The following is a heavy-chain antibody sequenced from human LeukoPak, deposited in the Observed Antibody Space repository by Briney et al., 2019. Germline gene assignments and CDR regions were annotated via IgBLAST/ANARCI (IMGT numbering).Heavy chain of an antibody. CDR1: GGSISSSSYY. V-gene: IGHV4-61*01. CDR2: IYYSGST. Sequence: SETLSLTCTVSGGSISSSSYYWSWIRQPPGKGLEWIGYIYYSGSTNYNPSLKSRVTISVDTSKNQFSLKLSSVTAADTAVYYCARDISVNSGSYTTGPLDAFDIWGQGTMVTVSS. CDR3: ARDISVNSGSYTTGPLDAFDI. J-gene: IGHJ3*02. D-gene: IGHD1-26*01.